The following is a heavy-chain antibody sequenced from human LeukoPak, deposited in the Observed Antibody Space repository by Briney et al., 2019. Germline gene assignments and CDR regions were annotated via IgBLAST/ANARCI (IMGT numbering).Heavy chain of an antibody. CDR3: ARDVYCSSTTCSYYFDY. J-gene: IGHJ4*02. V-gene: IGHV1-69*13. Sequence: GASVKVSCKPSGGTFSTYAISWVRQAPGQGLEWMGGIIPILGTANYAQKFQGRVTITADESTSTAYMELSSLRSEDTAVYYCARDVYCSSTTCSYYFDYWGQGTLVTVSS. D-gene: IGHD2-2*01. CDR2: IIPILGTA. CDR1: GGTFSTYA.